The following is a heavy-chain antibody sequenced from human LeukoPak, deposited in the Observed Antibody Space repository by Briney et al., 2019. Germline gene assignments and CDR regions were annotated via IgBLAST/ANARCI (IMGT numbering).Heavy chain of an antibody. CDR1: GYTFTYYV. D-gene: IGHD1-26*01. CDR2: INAYNGNT. J-gene: IGHJ4*02. Sequence: ASVKVSCKTSGYTFTYYVITWVRQALGQGLEWMGWINAYNGNTNDAQRFQGRVTMTTDTSTSTAYMELRSLRSDDTAVYYCARGEKAYDYWGQGTLVSVSS. V-gene: IGHV1-18*01. CDR3: ARGEKAYDY.